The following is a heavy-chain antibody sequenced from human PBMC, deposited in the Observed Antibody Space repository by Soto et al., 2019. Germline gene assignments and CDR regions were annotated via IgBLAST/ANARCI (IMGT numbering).Heavy chain of an antibody. CDR2: ISSSDYYI. CDR1: GFTFSSYY. CDR3: ARAEPDIAVVPAFFAP. J-gene: IGHJ5*02. V-gene: IGHV3-21*01. D-gene: IGHD2-2*01. Sequence: GGSLRLSCAASGFTFSSYYMNWVRQAPGKGLEWVSSISSSDYYIYYADSVKGRFTISRDNAKNSLFLQMNSLRAEDTAVYYCARAEPDIAVVPAFFAPWGQGTLVTVSS.